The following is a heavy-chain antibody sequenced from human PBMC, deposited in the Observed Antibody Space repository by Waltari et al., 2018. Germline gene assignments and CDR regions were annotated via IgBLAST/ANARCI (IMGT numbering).Heavy chain of an antibody. CDR3: ARYVYGDYFVEY. V-gene: IGHV4-4*02. CDR2: IYHGGTT. J-gene: IGHJ4*02. Sequence: QVQLQESGPGLVTPSGTLSLTCDVSGGSISTNNWWSWVRQSPGKGLEWIGEIYHGGTTNYNPSLKSRVTMSVDKSQNQFSLKLSSVTAADTAIYYCARYVYGDYFVEYWGQGTLVTVSS. D-gene: IGHD4-17*01. CDR1: GGSISTNNW.